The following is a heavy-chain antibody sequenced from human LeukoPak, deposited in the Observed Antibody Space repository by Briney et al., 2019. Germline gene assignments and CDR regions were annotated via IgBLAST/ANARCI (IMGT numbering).Heavy chain of an antibody. Sequence: PSETLSLTCAVYGGSFSGYYWSWIRQPPGKGLEWIGEINHSGSTNYNPSLRSRVTISVDTSKNQFSLKLSSVTAADTAVYYCVSSSGYDSAVFFPHWGQGTLLTVSS. J-gene: IGHJ1*01. CDR2: INHSGST. CDR1: GGSFSGYY. CDR3: VSSSGYDSAVFFPH. D-gene: IGHD5-12*01. V-gene: IGHV4-34*01.